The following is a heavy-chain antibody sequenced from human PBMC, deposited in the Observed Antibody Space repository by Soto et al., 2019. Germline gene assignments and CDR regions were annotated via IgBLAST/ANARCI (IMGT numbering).Heavy chain of an antibody. V-gene: IGHV3-30*18. CDR1: GFTFSSYG. CDR2: ISYDGSNK. D-gene: IGHD3-10*01. J-gene: IGHJ5*02. CDR3: AKVGYYGSGESPGFDP. Sequence: PGGSLRLACAASGFTFSSYGMHWVRQAPGKGLEWVAVISYDGSNKYYADSVKGRFTISRDNSKNTLYLQMNSLRAEDTAVYYCAKVGYYGSGESPGFDPWGQRTLVTGSS.